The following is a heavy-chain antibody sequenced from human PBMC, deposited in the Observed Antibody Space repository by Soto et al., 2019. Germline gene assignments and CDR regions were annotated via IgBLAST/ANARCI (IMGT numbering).Heavy chain of an antibody. V-gene: IGHV4-31*03. CDR1: GGSISSGGYY. J-gene: IGHJ4*02. CDR2: IYYSGGT. CDR3: ARGPEEMATNY. Sequence: SETLSLTCTVSGGSISSGGYYWSWIRQHPGKGLEWIGYIYYSGGTYYNPSLKSRVTISVDTSKNQFSLKLSSVTAADTAVYYCARGPEEMATNYWGQGTLVTVS.